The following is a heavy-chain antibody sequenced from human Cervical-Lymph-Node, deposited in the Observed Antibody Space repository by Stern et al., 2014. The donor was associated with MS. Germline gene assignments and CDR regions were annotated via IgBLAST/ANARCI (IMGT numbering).Heavy chain of an antibody. D-gene: IGHD1-26*01. V-gene: IGHV1-58*01. Sequence: QMQLVQSGPEVKKPGTSVKVSCQASGFTFTSSAVPRVRQARGQSIEWIGWIVVGSGNTNYAQKFQERVTITRDMSTSTAYMELSSLRSEDTAGYYCAALGRMSRYWGQGTLVTVSS. CDR3: AALGRMSRY. CDR1: GFTFTSSA. J-gene: IGHJ4*02. CDR2: IVVGSGNT.